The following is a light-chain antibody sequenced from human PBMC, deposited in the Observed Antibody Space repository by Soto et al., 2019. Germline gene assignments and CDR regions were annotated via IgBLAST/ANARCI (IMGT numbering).Light chain of an antibody. J-gene: IGLJ3*02. CDR3: ASYTTSSTVV. CDR1: SNDVGAYTY. CDR2: HVS. V-gene: IGLV2-14*01. Sequence: QSALTQPASVSGSPGQSITISCTGTSNDVGAYTYVSWYQQHPGKVPKLMIYHVSNRPLGVSDRFSGSKSGNTASLTISGLQAEDEADYYCASYTTSSTVVFGGGTKLTVL.